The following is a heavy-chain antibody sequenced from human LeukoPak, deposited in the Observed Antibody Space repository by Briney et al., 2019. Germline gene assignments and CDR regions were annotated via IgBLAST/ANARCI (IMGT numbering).Heavy chain of an antibody. CDR3: AKFHITGTTPSCFDY. J-gene: IGHJ4*02. V-gene: IGHV3-30*02. D-gene: IGHD1-7*01. CDR1: GFTFSSYG. CDR2: IRSDGSNI. Sequence: PGGSLRLSCAASGFTFSSYGMHWVRQAPGKGLEWVAFIRSDGSNIYYADSVKGRFTISRDNSQNTLYLQMNSLKTEDTAVYYCAKFHITGTTPSCFDYWGQGTLGTVSS.